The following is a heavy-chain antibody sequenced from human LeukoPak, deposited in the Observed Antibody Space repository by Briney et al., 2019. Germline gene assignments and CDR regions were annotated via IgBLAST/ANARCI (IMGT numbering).Heavy chain of an antibody. CDR3: ARRGYSYGTA. Sequence: PSETLSLTCTVSGGSISSSSYYWGWIRQPPGKGLEWIGSIYYSGSTYYNPSLKSRVTISVDTSKNQFSLKLSSVTAADTAVYYCARRGYSYGTAWGQGTLVTVSS. J-gene: IGHJ5*02. V-gene: IGHV4-39*01. CDR1: GGSISSSSYY. D-gene: IGHD5-18*01. CDR2: IYYSGST.